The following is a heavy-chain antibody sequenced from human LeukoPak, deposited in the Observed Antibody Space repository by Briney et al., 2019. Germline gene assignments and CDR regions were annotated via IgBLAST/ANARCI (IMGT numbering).Heavy chain of an antibody. J-gene: IGHJ6*03. CDR2: ISWNSGRI. CDR1: GFTGDDYA. Sequence: PGRSLRLSCAAAGFTGDDYAMRSGRQPPGKGLEWVAGISWNSGRISFAYSVKAPCTISSDNARTSLYVQMNSLRAQDTALYYCAKDAGAPNMNCYYYMDVWGKGTTVTVSS. V-gene: IGHV3-9*01. CDR3: AKDAGAPNMNCYYYMDV.